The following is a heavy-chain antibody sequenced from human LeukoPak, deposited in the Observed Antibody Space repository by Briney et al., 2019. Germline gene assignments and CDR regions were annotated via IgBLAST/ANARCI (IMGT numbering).Heavy chain of an antibody. D-gene: IGHD4-17*01. CDR2: IYYSGST. CDR3: ARDYPRFYGDPGIDAFDI. J-gene: IGHJ3*02. CDR1: GGSISSSSYY. Sequence: PSETLSLTCTVSGGSISSSSYYWGWIRQPPGKGLEWIGSIYYSGSTYYNPSLKSRVTISVDTSKNQFSLKLSSVTAADTAVYYCARDYPRFYGDPGIDAFDIWGQGTMVTVSS. V-gene: IGHV4-39*07.